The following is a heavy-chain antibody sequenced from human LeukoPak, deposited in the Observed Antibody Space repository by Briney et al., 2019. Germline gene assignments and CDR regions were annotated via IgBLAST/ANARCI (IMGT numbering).Heavy chain of an antibody. CDR1: GFTFDDYA. V-gene: IGHV3-9*01. D-gene: IGHD6-19*01. CDR3: AKGSVAGPGDAFDI. Sequence: PGRSLRLSCAASGFTFDDYAMHWVRQAPGKGLEWVSGISWNSGSTYYADSVKGRFTISRDNSKNTLYLQMNSLRAEDTAVYYCAKGSVAGPGDAFDIWGQGTMVTVSS. CDR2: ISWNSGST. J-gene: IGHJ3*02.